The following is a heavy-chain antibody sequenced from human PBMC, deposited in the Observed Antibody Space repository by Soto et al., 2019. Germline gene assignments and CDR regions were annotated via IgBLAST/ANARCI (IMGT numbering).Heavy chain of an antibody. CDR1: GYTFTSYV. D-gene: IGHD6-13*01. J-gene: IGHJ1*01. CDR2: INAGNGNT. CDR3: ARELLPLSSSWREYFQH. Sequence: QVQLVQSGAEVKKPGASVMLSCKASGYTFTSYVLHWVRQAPGQRLEWMGWINAGNGNTKYSQKFQGRVTVTRDTSASTVYMQLSSLRSEDTAVYYCARELLPLSSSWREYFQHWGQGTLVTVSS. V-gene: IGHV1-3*01.